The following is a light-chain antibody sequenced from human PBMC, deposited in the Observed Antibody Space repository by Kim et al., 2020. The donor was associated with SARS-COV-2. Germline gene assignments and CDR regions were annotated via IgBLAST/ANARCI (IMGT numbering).Light chain of an antibody. J-gene: IGKJ2*03. CDR2: WAS. Sequence: DIVMTQSPDSLAVPLGERATLNCKSSQTVLYNSNNKNYLAWYQQKPGQAPKLLIYWASIRESGVSDRFSGSGSETDFTLTISSLQAEDAAVYYCQQYYSTPPSFGQGTKLEI. CDR1: QTVLYNSNNKNY. V-gene: IGKV4-1*01. CDR3: QQYYSTPPS.